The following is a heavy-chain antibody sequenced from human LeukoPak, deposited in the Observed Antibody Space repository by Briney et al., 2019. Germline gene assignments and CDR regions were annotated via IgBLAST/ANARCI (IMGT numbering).Heavy chain of an antibody. J-gene: IGHJ4*02. CDR1: GGSISSSSYY. V-gene: IGHV4-39*07. D-gene: IGHD3-16*02. CDR2: INHSGST. Sequence: KSSETVSLTCTVSGGSISSSSYYWGWIRQPPGKGLEWIGEINHSGSTNYNPSLKSRVTISVDTSKNQFSLKLSSVTAADTAVYYCARGASITFGGVIDNEDYWGQGTLVTVSS. CDR3: ARGASITFGGVIDNEDY.